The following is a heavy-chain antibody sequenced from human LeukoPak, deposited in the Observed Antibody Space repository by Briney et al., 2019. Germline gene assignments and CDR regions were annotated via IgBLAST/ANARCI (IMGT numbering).Heavy chain of an antibody. J-gene: IGHJ3*02. CDR3: ARRDSLPGGASDI. D-gene: IGHD1-26*01. CDR1: GGSISSYY. CDR2: IYYSGST. Sequence: SETLSLTCTVSGGSISSYYWSWIRQPPGKGLEWIGYIYYSGSTNYNPSLKSRVTISVDTSKNQFSLKLSSVTAADTAVYYCARRDSLPGGASDIWGQGTMVTVSS. V-gene: IGHV4-59*08.